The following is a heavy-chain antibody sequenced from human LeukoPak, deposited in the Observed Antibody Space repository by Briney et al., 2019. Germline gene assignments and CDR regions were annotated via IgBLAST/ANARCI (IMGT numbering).Heavy chain of an antibody. CDR1: GFTFSSYG. D-gene: IGHD3/OR15-3a*01. V-gene: IGHV3-30*02. CDR3: AKDRAGLDPSDAFDI. Sequence: RPGGSLRLSCAASGFTFSSYGMHWVRQAPGKGLEWVAFIRYDGSNKYYADSVKGRFTISRDNSKNTLYLQMNSLRAEDTAVYYCAKDRAGLDPSDAFDIWGQGTMVTVSS. CDR2: IRYDGSNK. J-gene: IGHJ3*02.